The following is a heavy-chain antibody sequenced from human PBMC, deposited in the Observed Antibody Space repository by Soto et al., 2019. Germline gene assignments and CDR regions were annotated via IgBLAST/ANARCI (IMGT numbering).Heavy chain of an antibody. D-gene: IGHD2-21*02. V-gene: IGHV4-59*01. CDR2: IYYSGST. J-gene: IGHJ4*02. Sequence: SETLSLTCAVSGGSISSYYWTWIRQPPGEGLEWIGCIYYSGSTNYNPSLKSRVTISVDTSKIQFSLKLSSVTAADTAVYYCARRGLTKLAFDYWGQGTLVTVSS. CDR3: ARRGLTKLAFDY. CDR1: GGSISSYY.